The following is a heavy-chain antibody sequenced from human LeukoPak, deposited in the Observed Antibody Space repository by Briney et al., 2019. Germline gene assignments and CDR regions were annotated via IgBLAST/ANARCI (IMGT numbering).Heavy chain of an antibody. J-gene: IGHJ4*02. Sequence: GGSLRHSCATYGFPVSSHYMSWVRQAPGKGLEWVSVIYNGGSTYYADSVKGRFTISRDNSKNTLYLQMDSLRAEDTAVYYCASNVALCDYWGQGTLVTVFS. V-gene: IGHV3-66*01. CDR3: ASNVALCDY. CDR2: IYNGGST. CDR1: GFPVSSHY. D-gene: IGHD5-12*01.